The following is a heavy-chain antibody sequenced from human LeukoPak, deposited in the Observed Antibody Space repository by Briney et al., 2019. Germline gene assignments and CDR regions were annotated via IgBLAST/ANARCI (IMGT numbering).Heavy chain of an antibody. D-gene: IGHD1-26*01. J-gene: IGHJ5*02. V-gene: IGHV4-39*01. CDR2: IYYSGST. Sequence: SETLSLTCTVSGGSISSGDYYWSWIRQPPGKGLEWIGYIYYSGSTYYNPSLKSRVTISVDTSKNQFSLKLSSVTAADTAVYYCARHFGGSYLGSWFDPWGQGTLVTVSS. CDR1: GGSISSGDYY. CDR3: ARHFGGSYLGSWFDP.